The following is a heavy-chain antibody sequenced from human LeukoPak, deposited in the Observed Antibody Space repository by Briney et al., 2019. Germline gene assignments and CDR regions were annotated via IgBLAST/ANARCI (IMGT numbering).Heavy chain of an antibody. Sequence: TSETLSLTCTVSGYSISSGYYWGWLRQPPGKGLEWIGSIYHSGSTYYNPSLKSRVTISVDTSKNQFSLKLSSVTAADTAVYYCARERYSGSLEHYFDYWGQGTLVTVSS. J-gene: IGHJ4*02. CDR1: GYSISSGYY. CDR3: ARERYSGSLEHYFDY. D-gene: IGHD1-26*01. V-gene: IGHV4-38-2*02. CDR2: IYHSGST.